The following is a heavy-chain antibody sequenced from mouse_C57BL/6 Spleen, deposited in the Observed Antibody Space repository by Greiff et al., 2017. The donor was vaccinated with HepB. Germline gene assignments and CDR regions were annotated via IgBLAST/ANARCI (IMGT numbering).Heavy chain of an antibody. V-gene: IGHV1-81*01. CDR2: IYPRSGNT. CDR1: GYTFTSYG. Sequence: VQLQQSGAELARPGASVKLSCKASGYTFTSYGISWVKQRTGQGLEWIGEIYPRSGNTYYNEKFKGKATLTADKSSSTAYMELRSLTSEDSAVYFCARSGITTVVARYWYFDVWGTGTTVTVSS. D-gene: IGHD1-1*01. J-gene: IGHJ1*03. CDR3: ARSGITTVVARYWYFDV.